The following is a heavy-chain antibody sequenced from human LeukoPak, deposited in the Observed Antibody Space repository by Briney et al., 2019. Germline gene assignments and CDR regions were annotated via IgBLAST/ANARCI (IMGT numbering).Heavy chain of an antibody. Sequence: GGSLRLSCAASGFTSSSYSMNWVRQAPGKGLEWVSSISSSSSYIYYADSVKGRFTISRDNAKNSLYLQMNSLRAEDTAVYYCARMYSSSSVTDYWGQGTLVTVSS. D-gene: IGHD6-13*01. V-gene: IGHV3-21*01. CDR2: ISSSSSYI. CDR1: GFTSSSYS. CDR3: ARMYSSSSVTDY. J-gene: IGHJ4*02.